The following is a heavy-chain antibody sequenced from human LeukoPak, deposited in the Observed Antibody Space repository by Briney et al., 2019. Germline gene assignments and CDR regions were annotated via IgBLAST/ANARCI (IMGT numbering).Heavy chain of an antibody. V-gene: IGHV5-51*01. Sequence: GESLKISCKASGYSFTSFWIGWVRQMPGKGLEWMGIIYPGDSDTRYSPSFQGQVTISADKSISTAYLQWSSLKASDTAMYYCASSAPDIGGDYYGGAFDLWGQGTMVTVSS. CDR2: IYPGDSDT. CDR3: ASSAPDIGGDYYGGAFDL. J-gene: IGHJ3*01. D-gene: IGHD2-21*02. CDR1: GYSFTSFW.